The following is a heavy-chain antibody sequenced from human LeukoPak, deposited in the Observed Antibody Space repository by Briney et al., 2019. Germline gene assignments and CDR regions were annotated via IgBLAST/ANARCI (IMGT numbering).Heavy chain of an antibody. CDR1: GYSISSGYY. CDR2: IYHSGST. CDR3: ARVSFYGSGSYYFDY. J-gene: IGHJ4*02. V-gene: IGHV4-38-2*02. Sequence: SETLSLTCTVSGYSISSGYYWGWIRQPPGKGLEWIGSIYHSGSTYYNPSLKSRVTISVDTSKNQFSLKLSSVTAADTAVYYCARVSFYGSGSYYFDYWGQGTLVTVSS. D-gene: IGHD3-10*01.